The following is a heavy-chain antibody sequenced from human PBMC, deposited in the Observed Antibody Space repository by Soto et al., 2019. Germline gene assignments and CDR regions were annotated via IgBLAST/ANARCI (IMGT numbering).Heavy chain of an antibody. CDR1: GYSLSSYG. V-gene: IGHV1-18*01. J-gene: IGHJ5*02. CDR3: ARLFWEQLVNGWFDP. CDR2: ISAYNGNT. D-gene: IGHD6-13*01. Sequence: GXSVKVSCTASGYSLSSYGMVWVRQAPAQGLEWMGWISAYNGNTNYAQKLQGRVTMTTDTSTSTAYMELRSLRSDDTAVYYCARLFWEQLVNGWFDPWGQGTLVTVSS.